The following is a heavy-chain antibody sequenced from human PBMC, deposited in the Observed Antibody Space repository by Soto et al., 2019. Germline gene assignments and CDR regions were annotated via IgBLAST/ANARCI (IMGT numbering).Heavy chain of an antibody. D-gene: IGHD3-22*01. Sequence: KASETLSLTCAVYGGSFSGYYWSWIRQPPGKGLEWIGEINHSGSTNYNPSLKSRVTISVDTSKNQFSLKLSSVTAADTAVYYCASYCYDVSSRYFDYCGQGTLVTVSS. CDR2: INHSGST. V-gene: IGHV4-34*01. CDR1: GGSFSGYY. CDR3: ASYCYDVSSRYFDY. J-gene: IGHJ4*02.